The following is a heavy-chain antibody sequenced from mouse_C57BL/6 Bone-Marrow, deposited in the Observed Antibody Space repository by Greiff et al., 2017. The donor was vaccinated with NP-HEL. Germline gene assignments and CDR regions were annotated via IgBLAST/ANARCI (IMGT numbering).Heavy chain of an antibody. D-gene: IGHD3-2*02. CDR2: IWSGGST. V-gene: IGHV2-2*01. J-gene: IGHJ3*01. CDR1: GFSLTSYG. CDR3: ALQLRLPWFAY. Sequence: VMLVESGPGLVQPSQSLSITCTVSGFSLTSYGVHWVRQSPGKGLEWRGVIWSGGSTDYNAAFISRLSISKDNSKSQVFFKMNSLQADDTAIYYCALQLRLPWFAYWGQGTLVTVSA.